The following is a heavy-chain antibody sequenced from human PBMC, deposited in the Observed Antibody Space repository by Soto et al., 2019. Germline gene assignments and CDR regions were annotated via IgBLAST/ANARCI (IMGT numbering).Heavy chain of an antibody. CDR2: TYTSGSA. V-gene: IGHV3-66*01. CDR1: GFTFSSC. J-gene: IGHJ6*02. D-gene: IGHD3-16*01. CDR3: ARDPPSTSDYGLDV. Sequence: PGGSLRLSSAASGFTFSSCIFWVRHAPGKGLEWVATTYTSGSADYADSVKGRFTSSRDDSKNTLYLQMNSLRAEDTAVYYCARDPPSTSDYGLDVWGQGTTVTVS.